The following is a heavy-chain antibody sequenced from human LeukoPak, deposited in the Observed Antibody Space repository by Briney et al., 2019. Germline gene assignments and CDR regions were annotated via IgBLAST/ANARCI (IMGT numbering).Heavy chain of an antibody. Sequence: GGSLRLSCAASGFTFSSYAMSWIRQAPGKGLEWVSAICGSGGSTYYADSVKGRFTISRDNSKNTLYLQMNSLRAEDTAVYYCAKDNYYDSSGYLDYWGQGTLVTVSS. CDR2: ICGSGGST. CDR3: AKDNYYDSSGYLDY. D-gene: IGHD3-22*01. V-gene: IGHV3-23*01. J-gene: IGHJ4*02. CDR1: GFTFSSYA.